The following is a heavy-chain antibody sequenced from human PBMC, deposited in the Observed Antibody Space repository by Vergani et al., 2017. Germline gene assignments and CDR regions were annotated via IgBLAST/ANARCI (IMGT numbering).Heavy chain of an antibody. CDR3: ARGGGSPGY. V-gene: IGHV3-30*01. Sequence: QVQLVESGGGVVQPGRSLRLSCAASGFTFCSYAMHWVRQAPGKGLEWVAVISYDGSNKYYADSVKGRFTISRDNSKNTLYLQMNSLRAEDTAVYYCARGGGSPGYWGQGTLVTVSS. D-gene: IGHD3-16*01. CDR1: GFTFCSYA. J-gene: IGHJ4*02. CDR2: ISYDGSNK.